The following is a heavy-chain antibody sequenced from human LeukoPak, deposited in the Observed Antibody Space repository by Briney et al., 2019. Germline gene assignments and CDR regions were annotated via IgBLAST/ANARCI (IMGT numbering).Heavy chain of an antibody. CDR1: GYTFTDYY. CDR2: INPNSGGT. V-gene: IGHV1-2*02. J-gene: IGHJ4*02. Sequence: ASVKLSCKASGYTFTDYYIHWVRQAPGQGLEWVAWINPNSGGTNYAQKFQGRVTMTRDTSISTAYMELSRLRSDDTAVYYCVKFSGYDKTFDSWGQGTLVTVSS. D-gene: IGHD5-12*01. CDR3: VKFSGYDKTFDS.